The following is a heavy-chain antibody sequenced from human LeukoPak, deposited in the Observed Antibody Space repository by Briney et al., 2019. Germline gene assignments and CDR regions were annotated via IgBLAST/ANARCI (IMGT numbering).Heavy chain of an antibody. J-gene: IGHJ4*02. Sequence: ASVKVSCKASGYTFTGYYMHWVRQAPGQGLEWMGWINPSSGGTNYAQKFQGRVTMTRDTSISTAYMELSRLRSDDTAVYYCARSKGVITMVRGVIQFDYWGQGTLVTVSS. D-gene: IGHD3-10*01. V-gene: IGHV1-2*02. CDR3: ARSKGVITMVRGVIQFDY. CDR1: GYTFTGYY. CDR2: INPSSGGT.